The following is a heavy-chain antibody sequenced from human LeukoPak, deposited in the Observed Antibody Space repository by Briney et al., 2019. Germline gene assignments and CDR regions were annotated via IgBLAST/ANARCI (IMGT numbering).Heavy chain of an antibody. Sequence: GASVKASCKASGYTFTGYYMHWVRQAPGQGLEWMGWINPNSGGTNYAQKFQGRVTMTRDTSISTACMELSRLRSDDTAVYYCARVGAEKVGSPLNYWGQGTLVTVSS. J-gene: IGHJ4*02. CDR3: ARVGAEKVGSPLNY. D-gene: IGHD1-26*01. CDR1: GYTFTGYY. V-gene: IGHV1-2*02. CDR2: INPNSGGT.